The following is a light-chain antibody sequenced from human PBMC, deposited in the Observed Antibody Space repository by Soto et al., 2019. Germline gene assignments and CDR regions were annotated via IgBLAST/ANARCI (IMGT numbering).Light chain of an antibody. Sequence: EIVMTQSPGTLSMSPGERATLSCRASQSVSSNLAWYQLKPGQAPRLLIYGASTRATGIPARFSGSGSGTEFTLTISSLQSEDFAVYYCQQYNNWPPWTFGQGTKV. J-gene: IGKJ1*01. V-gene: IGKV3-15*01. CDR3: QQYNNWPPWT. CDR2: GAS. CDR1: QSVSSN.